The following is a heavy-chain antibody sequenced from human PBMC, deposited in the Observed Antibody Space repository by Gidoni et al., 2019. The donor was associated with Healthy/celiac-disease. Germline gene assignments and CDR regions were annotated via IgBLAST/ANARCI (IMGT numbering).Heavy chain of an antibody. D-gene: IGHD3-10*01. CDR3: ARARGEDYYYYGMDV. J-gene: IGHJ6*02. V-gene: IGHV3-33*01. CDR2: IWYDGSNK. Sequence: QVQLVESGGGVVQPGRSLRLSCAASGFTFRSYGMHWVRQAPGKGLEWVAVIWYDGSNKYYADSVKGRFTISRDNSKNTLYLQMNSLRAEDTAVYYCARARGEDYYYYGMDVWGQGTTVTVSS. CDR1: GFTFRSYG.